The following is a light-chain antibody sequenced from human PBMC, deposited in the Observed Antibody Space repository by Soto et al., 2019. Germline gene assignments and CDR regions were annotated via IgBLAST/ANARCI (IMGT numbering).Light chain of an antibody. CDR1: QSLVYSDGNAY. Sequence: DVVMTQSPLSLPVTLGQPASISCRSSQSLVYSDGNAYLNWFHQRPGQSPRRLIYKVSYRDSGGPDRFSGSGSGTDFTLNISSVEAEDVGVYYCVPGSHWPPYTFGRGTKLEIK. CDR2: KVS. J-gene: IGKJ2*01. CDR3: VPGSHWPPYT. V-gene: IGKV2-30*01.